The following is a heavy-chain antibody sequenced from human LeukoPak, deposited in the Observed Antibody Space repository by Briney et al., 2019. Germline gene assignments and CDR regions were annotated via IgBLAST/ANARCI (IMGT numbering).Heavy chain of an antibody. V-gene: IGHV3-21*01. Sequence: SKYIYYTDSVKGRFTISRDNAKNSVFLQMNSLRVEDTAVYYCAKGEWLGDFDYWGQGTLVTVSS. D-gene: IGHD6-19*01. J-gene: IGHJ4*02. CDR2: SKYI. CDR3: AKGEWLGDFDY.